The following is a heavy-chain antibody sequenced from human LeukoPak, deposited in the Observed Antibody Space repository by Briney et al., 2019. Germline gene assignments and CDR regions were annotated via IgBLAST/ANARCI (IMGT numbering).Heavy chain of an antibody. D-gene: IGHD2-21*01. CDR2: IYSGGST. V-gene: IGHV3-53*04. CDR3: ARDLRSCSGGECYEYKWFDP. CDR1: GFTVNSNY. Sequence: PGGSLTLSCGASGFTVNSNYMAWVRQAPGKGLEWVALIYSGGSTHLSDSVRGRFTISRHNSNNTLYLQMRSLRPADTAVYYCARDLRSCSGGECYEYKWFDPWGQGTLVTVSS. J-gene: IGHJ5*02.